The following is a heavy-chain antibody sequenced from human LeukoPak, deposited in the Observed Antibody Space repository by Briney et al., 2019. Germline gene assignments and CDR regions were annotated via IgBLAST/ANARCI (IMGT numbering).Heavy chain of an antibody. CDR1: GFTFSSYW. CDR2: IKRDGSEK. V-gene: IGHV3-7*01. CDR3: AIDLSRGYTYGYGDY. D-gene: IGHD5-18*01. Sequence: GGSLRLSCAASGFTFSSYWMNWVRQPPGKGLEWVANIKRDGSEKYYVHSVKGRFTISRDNAKNSLYLQMNSLRAEDTSVYYCAIDLSRGYTYGYGDYWGQGTLVTVSS. J-gene: IGHJ4*02.